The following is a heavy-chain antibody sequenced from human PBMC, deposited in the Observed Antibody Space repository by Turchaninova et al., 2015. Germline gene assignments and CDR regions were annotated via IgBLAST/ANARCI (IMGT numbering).Heavy chain of an antibody. Sequence: QVTLKESGPVLVKPTETLTLTCTVSGFSLSNARMGVSWIRQPPAKALEWLAHIFSTDEKSYSTSLKSRLTISKDTSKSQVVLTMTNRDPVDTATYYCARTYYYDSSGYSNFDYWGQGTLVTVTS. CDR1: GFSLSNARMG. J-gene: IGHJ4*02. V-gene: IGHV2-26*01. D-gene: IGHD3-22*01. CDR2: IFSTDEK. CDR3: ARTYYYDSSGYSNFDY.